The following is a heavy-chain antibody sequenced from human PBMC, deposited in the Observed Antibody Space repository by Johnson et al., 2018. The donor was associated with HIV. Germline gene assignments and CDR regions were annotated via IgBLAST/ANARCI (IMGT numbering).Heavy chain of an antibody. D-gene: IGHD3-16*01. J-gene: IGHJ3*02. CDR2: ISWNGGST. CDR1: GFTFSSYA. Sequence: VQLVESGGGLVQPGGSLRLSCAASGFTFSSYAMSWVRQAPGKGLEWVSGISWNGGSTGYADSVKGRFTISRDNAKNSLYLQMNSLRAEDTALYYFARDLLGLCAFDIWCQGTMVTVSS. V-gene: IGHV3-20*04. CDR3: ARDLLGLCAFDI.